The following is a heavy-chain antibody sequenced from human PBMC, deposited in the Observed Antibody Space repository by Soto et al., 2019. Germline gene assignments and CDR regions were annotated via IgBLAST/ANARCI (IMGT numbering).Heavy chain of an antibody. V-gene: IGHV3-7*03. Sequence: GGSLRLSCAASEFTFSSYSMTWVRQVPGKGLEWVANIKEDGGEKFYVDSVKGRFTISRDNAKNSLYLQMNSLRAEDSAVYYCAREARRSQRLLMAEGGRNLYGMDVWGQGTTVTVSS. D-gene: IGHD6-13*01. CDR1: EFTFSSYS. CDR3: AREARRSQRLLMAEGGRNLYGMDV. CDR2: IKEDGGEK. J-gene: IGHJ6*02.